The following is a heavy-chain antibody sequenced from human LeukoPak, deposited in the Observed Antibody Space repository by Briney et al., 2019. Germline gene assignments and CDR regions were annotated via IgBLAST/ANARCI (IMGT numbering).Heavy chain of an antibody. CDR1: GYTFTIYG. D-gene: IGHD6-19*01. CDR3: ARDAGIAVAGPLGLDY. J-gene: IGHJ4*02. CDR2: ISAYNGNT. Sequence: ASVTVSFTASGYTFTIYGISWVRQAPGQGLEWMGWISAYNGNTNYAQKLQGRVTMTTDTSTSTAYMELRSLRSDDTAVYYCARDAGIAVAGPLGLDYWGQGTLVTVSS. V-gene: IGHV1-18*01.